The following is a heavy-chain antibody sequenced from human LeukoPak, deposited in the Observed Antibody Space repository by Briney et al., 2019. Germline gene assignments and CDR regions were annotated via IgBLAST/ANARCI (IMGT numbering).Heavy chain of an antibody. CDR2: IYYSGST. D-gene: IGHD2-15*01. CDR1: GGSISPYY. CDR3: ARDVNCSGNSCYDS. Sequence: PSETLSLTCTVSGGSISPYYWNWFRQPPGKGLEWIGYIYYSGSTNYNPSLKSRVTISLDMSKNQFSLKLSSVTAADTAIYYCARDVNCSGNSCYDSWGQGTLVTVSS. V-gene: IGHV4-59*01. J-gene: IGHJ4*02.